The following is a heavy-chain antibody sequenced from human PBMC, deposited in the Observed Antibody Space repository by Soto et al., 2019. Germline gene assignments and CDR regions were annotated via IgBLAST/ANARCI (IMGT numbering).Heavy chain of an antibody. CDR1: SGSISSSNW. CDR3: ARLNVVPAAMNYYYMDV. D-gene: IGHD2-2*01. CDR2: IYHSGST. V-gene: IGHV4-4*02. J-gene: IGHJ6*03. Sequence: QVQLQESGPGLVKPSGTLSLTCAVSSGSISSSNWWSWVRQPPGKGLEWIGEIYHSGSTNYNTSLKRRVTISVDESKNQFSLKLSSVTAADTAVYYCARLNVVPAAMNYYYMDVWSKGTTVTVSS.